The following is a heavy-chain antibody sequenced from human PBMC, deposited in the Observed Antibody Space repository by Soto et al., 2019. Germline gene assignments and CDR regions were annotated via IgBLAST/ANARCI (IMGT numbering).Heavy chain of an antibody. Sequence: QDQLVQSGVAVKKPGASVKVSCKASGYSFTNYGITWVRQAPGQGSEWMGWISAYNGNTNYAQKFQGRVTMTTDASTSTAYLELRSLRSADTAVYYCARDRGVAPPVAGNTHYYYYMDVWGKGTTVTVSS. CDR2: ISAYNGNT. CDR1: GYSFTNYG. D-gene: IGHD6-19*01. CDR3: ARDRGVAPPVAGNTHYYYYMDV. V-gene: IGHV1-18*01. J-gene: IGHJ6*03.